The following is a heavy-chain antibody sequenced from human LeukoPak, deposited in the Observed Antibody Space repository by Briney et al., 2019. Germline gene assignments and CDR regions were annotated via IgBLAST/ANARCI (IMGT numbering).Heavy chain of an antibody. CDR3: ARVCYYDSSGYSRDSNWFDP. Sequence: ASVKVSCKASGYTFTSYGISWVRQAPGQGLEWMGWISAYNGNTNYEQKLQARVTMTTDTSTSTAYMELRSLRSDDTAVYYCARVCYYDSSGYSRDSNWFDPWGQGTLVTVSS. D-gene: IGHD3-22*01. CDR2: ISAYNGNT. V-gene: IGHV1-18*01. CDR1: GYTFTSYG. J-gene: IGHJ5*02.